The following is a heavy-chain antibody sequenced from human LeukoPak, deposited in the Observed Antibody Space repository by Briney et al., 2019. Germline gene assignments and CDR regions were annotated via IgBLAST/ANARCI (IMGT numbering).Heavy chain of an antibody. V-gene: IGHV3-30-3*01. CDR3: ARGSWAAAGINLDY. D-gene: IGHD6-13*01. CDR1: GFTFSSYA. Sequence: PGRSLRLSCAASGFTFSSYAMHWVRQAPGKGLEWVAVISYDGSNKYYADSVKGRFTISRDNSKNTLYLQMNSLRAEDTAVYYCARGSWAAAGINLDYWGQGTLVTVSS. CDR2: ISYDGSNK. J-gene: IGHJ4*02.